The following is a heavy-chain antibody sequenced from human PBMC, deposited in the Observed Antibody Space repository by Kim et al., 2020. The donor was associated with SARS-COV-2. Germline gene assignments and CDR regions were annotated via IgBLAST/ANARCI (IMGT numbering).Heavy chain of an antibody. Sequence: GGSLRLSCAASGFTFSSYGMHWVRQAPGKGLEWVAVISYDGSNKYYADSVKGRFTISRDNSKNTLYLQMNSLRAEDTAVYYCAKEGPIVVGLDYWGQGTLVTVSS. J-gene: IGHJ4*02. V-gene: IGHV3-30*18. CDR3: AKEGPIVVGLDY. D-gene: IGHD3-22*01. CDR1: GFTFSSYG. CDR2: ISYDGSNK.